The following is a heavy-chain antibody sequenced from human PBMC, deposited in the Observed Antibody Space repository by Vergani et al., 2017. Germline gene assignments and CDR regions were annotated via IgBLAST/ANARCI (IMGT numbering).Heavy chain of an antibody. D-gene: IGHD2-21*01. V-gene: IGHV3-23*01. Sequence: EVHLLESGGGQVEAGGSLRLSCVASGFTFSNSAMSWVRQTSGKGLEWVSASSGHGDRTYYADSGKGRFTISRDNSKNTLSVQMNSLRDEDTAIYYCAKGPGDWDPRWGFLDYWGRGSLVIVSS. CDR1: GFTFSNSA. CDR3: AKGPGDWDPRWGFLDY. CDR2: SSGHGDRT. J-gene: IGHJ4*02.